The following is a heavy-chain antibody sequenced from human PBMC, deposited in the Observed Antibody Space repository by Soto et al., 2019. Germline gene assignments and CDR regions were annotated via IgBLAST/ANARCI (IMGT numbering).Heavy chain of an antibody. J-gene: IGHJ4*02. CDR3: ARGSEDTAMVPDY. Sequence: GGSLRLSCAASGFTFSSYAMHWVRQAPGKGLEWVAVISYDGSNKYYADSVKGRFTISRDNSKDTLYLQMNSLRAEDTAVYYCARGSEDTAMVPDYWGQGTLVTVSS. V-gene: IGHV3-30-3*01. CDR1: GFTFSSYA. D-gene: IGHD5-18*01. CDR2: ISYDGSNK.